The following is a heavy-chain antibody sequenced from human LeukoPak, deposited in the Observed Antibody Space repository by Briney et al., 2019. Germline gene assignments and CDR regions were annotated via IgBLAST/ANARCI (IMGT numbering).Heavy chain of an antibody. J-gene: IGHJ4*02. CDR3: ARGTYQLLLRAFDY. CDR2: IYHSGST. CDR1: GYSISSGYY. V-gene: IGHV4-38-2*02. D-gene: IGHD2-2*01. Sequence: SETLSLTCTVSGYSISSGYYWGWIRQPPGKGLEWIGSIYHSGSTYYNPSLKSRDTISVDTSKNQFSLKLSSVTAADTAVYYCARGTYQLLLRAFDYWGQGTLVTVSS.